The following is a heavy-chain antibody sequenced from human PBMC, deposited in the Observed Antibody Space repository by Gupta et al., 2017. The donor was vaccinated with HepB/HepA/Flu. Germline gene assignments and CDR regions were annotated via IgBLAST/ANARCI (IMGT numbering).Heavy chain of an antibody. CDR2: IRSKGYGGTT. J-gene: IGHJ4*02. Sequence: EVQLVESGGGLVQPGRSLRLSCTASGFTFGDYAVSWVRQAPGKGLEWVGVIRSKGYGGTTEYAASVKGRFNISRDDSKNSAYRQMNSLKTEETAVYYCTRGERLTGTVRTFDYWGQGTLVTVSS. D-gene: IGHD1-20*01. CDR3: TRGERLTGTVRTFDY. V-gene: IGHV3-49*04. CDR1: GFTFGDYA.